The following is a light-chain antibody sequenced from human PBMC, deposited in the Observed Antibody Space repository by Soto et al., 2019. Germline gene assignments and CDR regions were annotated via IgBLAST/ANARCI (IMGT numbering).Light chain of an antibody. J-gene: IGLJ1*01. CDR2: RNS. Sequence: QSVLTQPPSASGTPGQRVTISCSGSSSNIVSNSVFWYQQLPGTAPKLLIYRNSQRPSGVPDRFSGSKSGTSASLAISGLRSEDEADYYCAAWDDSLIGYVFGTGTKLTVL. CDR3: AAWDDSLIGYV. V-gene: IGLV1-47*01. CDR1: SSNIVSNS.